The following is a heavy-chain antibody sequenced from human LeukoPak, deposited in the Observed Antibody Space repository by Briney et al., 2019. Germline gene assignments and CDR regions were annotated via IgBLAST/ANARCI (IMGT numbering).Heavy chain of an antibody. V-gene: IGHV6-1*01. J-gene: IGHJ4*02. Sequence: SQTLSLTCAISGDSVSRHDLTWDWVRQSPSRGLEWLGRTFYRSKWYNDYAVSVKSQLTVSPDTSKNQFSLHLNSVTPEDTAVYYCVRSYDWVFDYGGQGTRGTVSS. CDR2: TFYRSKWYN. CDR1: GDSVSRHDLT. CDR3: VRSYDWVFDY. D-gene: IGHD1-1*01.